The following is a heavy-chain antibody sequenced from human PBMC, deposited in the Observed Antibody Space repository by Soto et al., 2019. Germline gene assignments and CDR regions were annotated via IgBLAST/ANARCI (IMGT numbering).Heavy chain of an antibody. J-gene: IGHJ4*02. CDR3: ARDRPVKARSGSLSF. V-gene: IGHV3-30*03. D-gene: IGHD3-10*01. Sequence: GGSLRLSCAASGFIFSNYGMHWVRQAPGKGLEWVALISHEGSNKYYADYLKGRSTISRDNSKNTLYLQMNSLRAEDTAVYYCARDRPVKARSGSLSFWGQGTLVTVS. CDR2: ISHEGSNK. CDR1: GFIFSNYG.